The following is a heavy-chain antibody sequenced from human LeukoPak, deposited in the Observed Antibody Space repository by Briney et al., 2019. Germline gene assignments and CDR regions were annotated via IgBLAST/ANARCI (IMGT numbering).Heavy chain of an antibody. Sequence: SETLSLTCAVYGGSFSGYYWSWIRQPPGKGLEWIGEINHSGSTNYNPSLKSRVTISVDTSKNQFSLKLSSVTAADTAVYYCAREIAVAGMSWGQGTLVTVSS. CDR1: GGSFSGYY. V-gene: IGHV4-34*01. D-gene: IGHD6-19*01. CDR2: INHSGST. CDR3: AREIAVAGMS. J-gene: IGHJ5*02.